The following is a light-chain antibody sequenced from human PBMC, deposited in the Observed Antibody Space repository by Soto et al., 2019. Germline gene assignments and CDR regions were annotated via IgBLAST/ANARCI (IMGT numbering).Light chain of an antibody. CDR1: QSVSSY. V-gene: IGKV3-11*01. CDR2: DAS. Sequence: ERLRILSGTSLDFCCGRITTHNFRASQSVSSYLAWYQQKPGQAPRFLIYDASNRATGIPARFSGSGSGTDFTLTFVSLEPEEFAAYYCQEPRNWPLSFGQGTKVDIK. CDR3: QEPRNWPLS. J-gene: IGKJ1*01.